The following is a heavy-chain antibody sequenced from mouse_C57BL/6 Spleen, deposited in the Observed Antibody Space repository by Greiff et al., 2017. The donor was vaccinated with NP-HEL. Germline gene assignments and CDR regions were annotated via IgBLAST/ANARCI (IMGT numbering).Heavy chain of an antibody. J-gene: IGHJ3*01. CDR2: FYPGSGSI. D-gene: IGHD3-2*02. Sequence: QVQLQQSGAELVKPGASVKLSCKASGYTFTEYTIHWVKQRSGQGLEWIGWFYPGSGSIKYNEKFKDKATLTADKSASTVYMELSRLTSEDSAVYFCARHEDRDSSGSAWFAYWGQGTLVTVSA. CDR1: GYTFTEYT. CDR3: ARHEDRDSSGSAWFAY. V-gene: IGHV1-62-2*01.